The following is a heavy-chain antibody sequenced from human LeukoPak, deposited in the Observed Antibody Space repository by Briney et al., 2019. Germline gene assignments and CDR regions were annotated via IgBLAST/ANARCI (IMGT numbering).Heavy chain of an antibody. J-gene: IGHJ4*02. CDR3: AKDDSGYDSGITDY. V-gene: IGHV3-33*06. CDR2: IWYDGSNK. Sequence: GRSLRLSCAASGFTFSSYGMHWVRQAPGKGLGWVAVIWYDGSNKYYADSVKGRFTISRDNSKNTLYLQMNSLRAEDTAVYYCAKDDSGYDSGITDYWGQGTLVTVSS. CDR1: GFTFSSYG. D-gene: IGHD5-12*01.